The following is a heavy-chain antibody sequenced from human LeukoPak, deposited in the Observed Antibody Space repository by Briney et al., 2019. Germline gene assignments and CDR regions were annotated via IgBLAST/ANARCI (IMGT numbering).Heavy chain of an antibody. CDR2: INPSGGST. V-gene: IGHV1-46*01. CDR1: GYTFTSYY. J-gene: IGHJ5*02. D-gene: IGHD2-2*01. CDR3: ARAPAAQNWFDP. Sequence: GASVKVSCKASGYTFTSYYMHWARQAPGQGLEWMGIINPSGGSTSYAQKFQGRVTMTRDTSTSTVYMELSSLRSEDTAVYYCARAPAAQNWFDPWGQGTLVTVSS.